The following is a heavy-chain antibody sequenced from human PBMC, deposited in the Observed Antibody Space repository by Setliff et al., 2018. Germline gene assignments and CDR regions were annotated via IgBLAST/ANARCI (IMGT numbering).Heavy chain of an antibody. CDR1: GFTFSDYW. J-gene: IGHJ6*03. CDR2: TTGSGGDR. V-gene: IGHV3-21*01. CDR3: ARLSIKSGGGPYYNYYYMDV. D-gene: IGHD3-16*01. Sequence: GGSLRLSCAASGFTFSDYWMHWVRQAPGKGLEWVSSTTGSGGDRDYADSVKGRFTISRDNAKNILYLQMNSLRVEDTAVYYCARLSIKSGGGPYYNYYYMDVWGKGTTVTVSS.